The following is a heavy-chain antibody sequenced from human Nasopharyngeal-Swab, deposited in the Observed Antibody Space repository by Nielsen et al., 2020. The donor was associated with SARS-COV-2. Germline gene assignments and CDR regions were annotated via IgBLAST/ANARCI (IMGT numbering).Heavy chain of an antibody. V-gene: IGHV3-11*06. CDR3: ARERIAAAGTDY. J-gene: IGHJ4*02. CDR2: ISSSSSYT. CDR1: GFTFSDYY. D-gene: IGHD6-13*01. Sequence: GGSLRLSCAASGFTFSDYYMSWIRQAPGKGLEWVSYISSSSSYTNCADSVKGRFTISRDNAKNSLYLQMNSLRAEDTAVYYCARERIAAAGTDYWGQGTLVTVSS.